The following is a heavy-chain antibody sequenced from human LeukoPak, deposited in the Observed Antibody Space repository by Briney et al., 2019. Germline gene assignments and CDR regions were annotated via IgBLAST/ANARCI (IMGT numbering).Heavy chain of an antibody. CDR1: GFTFSTYA. D-gene: IGHD3-22*01. Sequence: GGSLRLSCAASGFTFSTYAMSWVRQAPGKGLEWVSLIVGSGGRTYYADSVKGRFTISRDNSKNTLYLQMNGLRVEDTAVYYCARPAYYYNSREDAFDFWGQGTMVTVSS. V-gene: IGHV3-23*01. CDR2: IVGSGGRT. J-gene: IGHJ3*01. CDR3: ARPAYYYNSREDAFDF.